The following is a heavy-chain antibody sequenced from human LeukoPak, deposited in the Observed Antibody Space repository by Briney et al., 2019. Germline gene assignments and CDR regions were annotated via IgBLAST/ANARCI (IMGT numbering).Heavy chain of an antibody. CDR3: AKDFWSGYYLGGAFDI. CDR2: ISGSGGST. J-gene: IGHJ3*02. V-gene: IGHV3-23*01. CDR1: GFTFSSYA. D-gene: IGHD3-3*01. Sequence: GGSPRLSCAASGFTFSSYAMSWVRQAPGKGLEWVSAISGSGGSTYYADSVKGRFTISRDNSKNTLYLQMNSLRAEDTAVYYCAKDFWSGYYLGGAFDIWGQGTMVTVSS.